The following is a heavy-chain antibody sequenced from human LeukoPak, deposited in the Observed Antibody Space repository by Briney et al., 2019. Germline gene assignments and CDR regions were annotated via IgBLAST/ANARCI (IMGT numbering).Heavy chain of an antibody. J-gene: IGHJ3*02. CDR3: ARAPAKWDTYAFDI. CDR1: GGSISSYY. V-gene: IGHV4-59*12. D-gene: IGHD1-26*01. Sequence: PSETLSLTCTVSGGSISSYYWSWIRQPPGKGLEWIGYIYYSGSTYYNPSLKSRVTISVDRFKNQFSLKLSSVTAADTAVYYCARAPAKWDTYAFDIWGQGTMVTVSS. CDR2: IYYSGST.